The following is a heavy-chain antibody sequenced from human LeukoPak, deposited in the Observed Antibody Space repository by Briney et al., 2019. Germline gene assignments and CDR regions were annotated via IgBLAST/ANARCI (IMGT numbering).Heavy chain of an antibody. CDR2: MNPNSGNT. D-gene: IGHD6-19*01. J-gene: IGHJ6*02. Sequence: ASVKVSCKASGYTFTSYDINWVRQAPGQGLEWMGWMNPNSGNTGYAQKFQGRVTMTRNTSISKAYMGLSSLRSEDTAVDDSARAGGSVWYIATPQYYGMDVWGQGTTVTVSS. CDR3: ARAGGSVWYIATPQYYGMDV. CDR1: GYTFTSYD. V-gene: IGHV1-8*01.